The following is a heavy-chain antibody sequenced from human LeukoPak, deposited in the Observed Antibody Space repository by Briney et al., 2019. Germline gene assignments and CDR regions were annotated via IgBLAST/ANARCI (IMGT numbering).Heavy chain of an antibody. V-gene: IGHV1-2*02. CDR2: IHPGTGKP. Sequence: AAVKVSCKSSGHTFTEYYVHWVRHPPGLGLEWLGWIHPGTGKPNYAQKFQGRATISRDTSINTAYMELIRLKSDDTAVYYCASYASGYNWLKVWGQGTLVTLSA. CDR3: ASYASGYNWLKV. J-gene: IGHJ4*02. CDR1: GHTFTEYY. D-gene: IGHD1-1*01.